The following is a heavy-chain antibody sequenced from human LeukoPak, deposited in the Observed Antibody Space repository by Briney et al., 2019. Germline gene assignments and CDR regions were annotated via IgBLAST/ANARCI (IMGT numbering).Heavy chain of an antibody. V-gene: IGHV4-34*01. CDR2: INHSGST. CDR1: GGSFSGYY. CDR3: AKDRGTFYFYYYMDV. D-gene: IGHD3-10*01. Sequence: SETLSLTCAVYGGSFSGYYWSWIRQPPGKGLEWIGEINHSGSTNYNPSLKSRVTISVDTSKNQFSLKLSSVTAEDTAVYYCAKDRGTFYFYYYMDVWGKGTTVTVSS. J-gene: IGHJ6*03.